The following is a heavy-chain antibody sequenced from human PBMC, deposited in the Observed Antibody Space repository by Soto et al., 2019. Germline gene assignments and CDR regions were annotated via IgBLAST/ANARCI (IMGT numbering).Heavy chain of an antibody. CDR1: GFTFDDYT. D-gene: IGHD6-6*01. Sequence: PGGSLRLSCAASGFTFDDYTMHWVRQAPGKGLEWVSLISWDGGSTYYADSVKGRFTISRDNSKNSLYLQMSSLRTEDTALYYCAKALAALGYYYGMDVWGQGTTVTVSS. J-gene: IGHJ6*02. V-gene: IGHV3-43*01. CDR2: ISWDGGST. CDR3: AKALAALGYYYGMDV.